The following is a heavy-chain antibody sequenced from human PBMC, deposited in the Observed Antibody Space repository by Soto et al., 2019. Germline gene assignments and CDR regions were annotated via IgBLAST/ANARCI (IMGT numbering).Heavy chain of an antibody. Sequence: GGSLRLSCAASGFTFSSYGMHWVRQAPGKGLEWVAVIWYDGSNKYYADSVKGRFTISRDNSKNTLYLQMNSLRAEDTAVYYCARDFAVQQLVLAGYWGQGTLVTVYS. V-gene: IGHV3-33*01. D-gene: IGHD6-13*01. CDR1: GFTFSSYG. CDR3: ARDFAVQQLVLAGY. CDR2: IWYDGSNK. J-gene: IGHJ4*02.